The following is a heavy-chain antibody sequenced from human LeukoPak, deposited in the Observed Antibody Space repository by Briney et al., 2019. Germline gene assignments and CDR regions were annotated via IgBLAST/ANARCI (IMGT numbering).Heavy chain of an antibody. CDR3: AKDMGGAVVVVAATNYYYYGLDV. CDR2: VSSSSSYI. Sequence: GGSLRLSCAASGFTFSSYSMNWVRQAPVKGLEWVSSVSSSSSYIYYADSVKGRFTISRDNAKNSLYLQMNSLRAEDTALYYCAKDMGGAVVVVAATNYYYYGLDVWGQGTTVTVSS. V-gene: IGHV3-21*04. J-gene: IGHJ6*02. CDR1: GFTFSSYS. D-gene: IGHD2-15*01.